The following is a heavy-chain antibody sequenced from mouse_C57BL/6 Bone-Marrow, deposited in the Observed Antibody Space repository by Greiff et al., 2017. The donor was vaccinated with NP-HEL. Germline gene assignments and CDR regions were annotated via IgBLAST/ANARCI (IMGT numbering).Heavy chain of an antibody. CDR1: GYTFPTSW. J-gene: IGHJ3*01. CDR3: ARKAYYGRSYEFAY. D-gene: IGHD1-1*01. Sequence: QVQLQQPGAELVKPGASVKLSCKASGYTFPTSWMQWVKQRPGQGLEWIGEIDPSDSYTNYNQKFKGKATLTVDTSSSTAYMQLSSLTSEDSAVYYCARKAYYGRSYEFAYWGQGTLVTVSA. CDR2: IDPSDSYT. V-gene: IGHV1-50*01.